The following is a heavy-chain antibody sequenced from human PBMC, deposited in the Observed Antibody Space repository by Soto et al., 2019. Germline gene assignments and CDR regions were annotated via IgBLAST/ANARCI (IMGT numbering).Heavy chain of an antibody. CDR3: TRAEGYCSSTSCYPKPFDY. V-gene: IGHV3-49*03. J-gene: IGHJ4*02. Sequence: GGSLRLSCTASGFTFGDYAMSWFRQAPGKGLEWVGFIRSKAYGGTTEYAASVKGRFTISRDDSKSIAYLQMNSLKTEDTAVYYCTRAEGYCSSTSCYPKPFDYWGQGTLVTVSS. CDR2: IRSKAYGGTT. D-gene: IGHD2-2*01. CDR1: GFTFGDYA.